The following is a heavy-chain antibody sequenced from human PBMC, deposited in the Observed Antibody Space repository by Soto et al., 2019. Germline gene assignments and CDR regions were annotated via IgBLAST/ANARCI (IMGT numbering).Heavy chain of an antibody. CDR2: ISYDGSNK. Sequence: GGSLRLSCAASGFTFSSYGMHWVRQAPGKGLEWVAVISYDGSNKYYADSVKGRFTISRDNSKNTLYLQMNSLRAEDTAVYYCAKGGWYYDYVWGSYRSGYFDYWGQGPRSPSPQ. D-gene: IGHD3-16*02. CDR3: AKGGWYYDYVWGSYRSGYFDY. CDR1: GFTFSSYG. J-gene: IGHJ4*03. V-gene: IGHV3-30*18.